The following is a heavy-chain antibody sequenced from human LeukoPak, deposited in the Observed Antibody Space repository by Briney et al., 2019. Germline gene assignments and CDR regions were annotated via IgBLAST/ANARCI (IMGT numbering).Heavy chain of an antibody. V-gene: IGHV3-30*02. CDR2: IRYDGSNK. Sequence: GGSLRLSCAASGFTFSSYGMHWVRQAPGKGLEWVAFIRYDGSNKYYADSVKGRFTISRDNSKDTVYLQMNSLRADDTAVFYCAKRDSSGSYYFDYWGQGTLVTVSS. J-gene: IGHJ4*02. CDR3: AKRDSSGSYYFDY. CDR1: GFTFSSYG. D-gene: IGHD3-22*01.